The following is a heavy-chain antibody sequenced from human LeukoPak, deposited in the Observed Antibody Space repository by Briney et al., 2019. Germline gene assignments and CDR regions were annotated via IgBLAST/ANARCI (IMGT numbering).Heavy chain of an antibody. CDR1: GGTFSSYT. CDR2: IIPILGIA. V-gene: IGHV1-69*02. CDR3: ATLEYSSSSVYYYYYGMDV. Sequence: GAPVKVSCKASGGTFSSYTISWVRQAPGQGLEWMGRIIPILGIANYAQKFQGRVTITADKSTSTAYMELSSLRSEDTAVYYCATLEYSSSSVYYYYYGMDVWGQGTTVTVSS. J-gene: IGHJ6*02. D-gene: IGHD6-6*01.